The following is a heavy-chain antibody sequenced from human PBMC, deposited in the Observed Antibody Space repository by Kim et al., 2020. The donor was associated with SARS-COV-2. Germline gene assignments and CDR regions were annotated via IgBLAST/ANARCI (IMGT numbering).Heavy chain of an antibody. Sequence: SETLSLTCTVSGGSISSSSYYWGWIRQPPGKGLEWIGSIYYSGSTYYNPSLKSRVTISVDTSKNQFSLKLSSVTAADTAVYYCARLEYSGSWGSIGYWGQGTRVTVSS. V-gene: IGHV4-39*01. J-gene: IGHJ4*02. D-gene: IGHD1-26*01. CDR2: IYYSGST. CDR1: GGSISSSSYY. CDR3: ARLEYSGSWGSIGY.